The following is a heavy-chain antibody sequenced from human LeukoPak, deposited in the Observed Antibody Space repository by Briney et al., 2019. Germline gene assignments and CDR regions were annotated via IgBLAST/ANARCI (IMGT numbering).Heavy chain of an antibody. J-gene: IGHJ4*02. CDR3: ARDPSRSWWGYFDY. CDR1: GFTLSSHA. CDR2: FSESSGSA. V-gene: IGHV3-23*01. Sequence: GGSLRLSCAASGFTLSSHAMSWVRQAPGKGLEWISTFSESSGSAPCADSVKGRFTISRDISNTTLYLQINSLRAEDTAVYYCARDPSRSWWGYFDYWGQGALGTVSS. D-gene: IGHD6-13*01.